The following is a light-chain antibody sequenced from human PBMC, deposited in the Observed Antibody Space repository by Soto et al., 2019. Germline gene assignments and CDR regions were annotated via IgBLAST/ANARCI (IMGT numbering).Light chain of an antibody. V-gene: IGLV3-21*04. J-gene: IGLJ2*01. Sequence: SYVLTQPPSVSVAPGKTARITCGGNNIGSKSVHWYQQKPGQAPVLVIYYDSDRPSGIPERFSGSNSGNTATLTISRVEAGDEADCYCQVWDSSSDHPHVVFGGGTKLTVL. CDR2: YDS. CDR3: QVWDSSSDHPHVV. CDR1: NIGSKS.